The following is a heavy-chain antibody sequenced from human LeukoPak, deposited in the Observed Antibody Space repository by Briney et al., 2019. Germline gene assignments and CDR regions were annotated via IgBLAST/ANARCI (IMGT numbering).Heavy chain of an antibody. CDR3: ARGRAFDY. Sequence: SETLSLTCTVSGGAISSYYWSWIRQPAGKGLEWIGRIYNTGTANYNPSLKSRVTMSVDTSKNQFSLNLTSVTAAHTAVYYCARGRAFDYWGQGTLVTVSS. CDR1: GGAISSYY. V-gene: IGHV4-4*07. CDR2: IYNTGTA. J-gene: IGHJ4*02.